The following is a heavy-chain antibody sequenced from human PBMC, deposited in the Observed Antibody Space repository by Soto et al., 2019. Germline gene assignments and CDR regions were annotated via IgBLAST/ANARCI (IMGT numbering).Heavy chain of an antibody. V-gene: IGHV5-51*01. CDR3: ARRITGPYYYGMDV. CDR2: IYPGDSDT. D-gene: IGHD1-20*01. J-gene: IGHJ6*02. CDR1: GYTFTSYG. Sequence: KVSCKASGYTFTSYGISWVRQAPGQGLEWMGIIYPGDSDTRYSPSFQGQVTISADKSISTAYLQWSSLKASDTAMYYCARRITGPYYYGMDVWGQGTTVTVSS.